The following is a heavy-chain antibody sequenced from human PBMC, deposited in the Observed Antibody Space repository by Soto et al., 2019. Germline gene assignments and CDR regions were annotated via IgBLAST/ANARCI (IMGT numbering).Heavy chain of an antibody. CDR3: AKDRGWSSADLDY. CDR1: GFTFSSFG. CDR2: ISYDGSNK. Sequence: GGSLRLSCAASGFTFSSFGMHWVRQAPGKGLEWVALISYDGSNKYYADSVKGRFTISRDKSKNTLYLQMNSLRAEDTAVYYCAKDRGWSSADLDYWGQGTLVTVSS. D-gene: IGHD6-19*01. V-gene: IGHV3-30*18. J-gene: IGHJ4*02.